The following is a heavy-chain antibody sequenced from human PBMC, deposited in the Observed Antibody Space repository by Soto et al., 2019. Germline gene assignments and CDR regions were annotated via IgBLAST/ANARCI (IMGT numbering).Heavy chain of an antibody. CDR1: GFTFSSYA. V-gene: IGHV3-23*01. D-gene: IGHD2-2*01. CDR3: AKDIVVVPALYGMDV. CDR2: ISGSGGSP. Sequence: PGGSLRLSCAASGFTFSSYAMSWVRQAPGKGLEWVSGISGSGGSPYYADSVKGRFTISRDNSKNTLHLQMNSLRAEDTAVYYSAKDIVVVPALYGMDVWGQGTTVTVSS. J-gene: IGHJ6*02.